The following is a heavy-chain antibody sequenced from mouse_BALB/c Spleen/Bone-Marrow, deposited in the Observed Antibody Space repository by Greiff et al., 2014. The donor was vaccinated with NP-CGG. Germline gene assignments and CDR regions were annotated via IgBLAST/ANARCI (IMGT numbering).Heavy chain of an antibody. CDR2: INPNIGGT. J-gene: IGHJ3*01. CDR1: GYTFTEYT. V-gene: IGHV1-18*01. CDR3: ARGRFAY. Sequence: EVQLQQSGPELVKPGASVKISCKTSGYTFTEYTIHWVKQSHGKSLEWIENINPNIGGTTYNQKFKGKATLTVDMSSSTAYMDLRSLTSEDSAVYYCARGRFAYWGQGTLVTVSA.